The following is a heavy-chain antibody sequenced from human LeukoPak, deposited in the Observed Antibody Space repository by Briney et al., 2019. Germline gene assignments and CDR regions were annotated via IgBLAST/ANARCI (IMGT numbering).Heavy chain of an antibody. CDR1: DDSISDYY. Sequence: PSETLYLTCTASDDSISDYYRGWIRQRPWNGLEWIGYFHNSGTSTYNPSLKSRVTISADTSKNQFSLKLNSLTTADTAVYYCTRGAGWLIDYWGQGILVTVSS. V-gene: IGHV4-59*01. D-gene: IGHD5-12*01. CDR3: TRGAGWLIDY. J-gene: IGHJ4*02. CDR2: FHNSGTS.